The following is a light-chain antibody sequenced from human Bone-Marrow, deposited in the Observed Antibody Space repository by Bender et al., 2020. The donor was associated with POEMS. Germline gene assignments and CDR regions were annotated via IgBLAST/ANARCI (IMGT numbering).Light chain of an antibody. V-gene: IGLV2-23*02. Sequence: QSALTQPASVSESPGQSITVSCTGDNTALGPHSVVSWYQQHPGKVPKVMIYENSKQPSGVSDRFSASKSGSTASLTISGLQAEDEADYYCSSYDATSTLFVFGSGTKVSVL. CDR3: SSYDATSTLFV. CDR1: NTALGPHSV. J-gene: IGLJ1*01. CDR2: ENS.